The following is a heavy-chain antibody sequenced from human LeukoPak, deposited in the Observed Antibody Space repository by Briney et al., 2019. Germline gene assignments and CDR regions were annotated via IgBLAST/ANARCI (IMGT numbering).Heavy chain of an antibody. CDR2: INPSGGST. CDR1: GYTFTSYY. J-gene: IGHJ6*02. Sequence: ASVKVSCKASGYTFTSYYMHWVRQAPGQGLEWMGIINPSGGSTSYAQKFQGRVTMTRDTSTGTVYMELSSLRSEDTAVYYCASSNYDILAVWGQGTTVTVSS. V-gene: IGHV1-46*01. D-gene: IGHD3-9*01. CDR3: ASSNYDILAV.